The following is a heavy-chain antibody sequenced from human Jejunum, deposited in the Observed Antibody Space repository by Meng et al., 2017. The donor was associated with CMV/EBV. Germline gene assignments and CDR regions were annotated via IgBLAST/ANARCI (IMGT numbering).Heavy chain of an antibody. J-gene: IGHJ4*02. CDR3: ARIIRAGYCDSASCYGADY. V-gene: IGHV4-59*11. CDR1: THY. Sequence: THYWGWIRQPPGKGLEWIGSIYYSGTTDYHPSLVSRVTMSLDTSKNQFSLKLSSVTTADTAVYYCARIIRAGYCDSASCYGADYWGQGTLVTVSS. D-gene: IGHD2-2*01. CDR2: IYYSGTT.